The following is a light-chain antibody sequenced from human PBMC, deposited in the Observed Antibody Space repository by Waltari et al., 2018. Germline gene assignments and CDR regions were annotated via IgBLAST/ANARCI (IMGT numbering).Light chain of an antibody. J-gene: IGKJ5*01. CDR1: QSLSSW. V-gene: IGKV1-5*01. CDR2: DAS. CDR3: QHYTRYSIT. Sequence: DIQMTQSPSTLSASIGDRVTITCRASQSLSSWLAWYQQSPGTAPKLLVYDASTWQSGVPSRFSGSGSGTEFTLTISSLQPEDFATYYCQHYTRYSITFGQGTRLEIK.